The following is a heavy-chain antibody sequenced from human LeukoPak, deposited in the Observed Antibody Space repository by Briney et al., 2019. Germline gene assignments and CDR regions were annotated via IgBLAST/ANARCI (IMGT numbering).Heavy chain of an antibody. Sequence: SVKVSCKASGGTFSSYAISWVRQAPGQGLEWMGGIIPIFGTANYAQKFQGRVTITADESTSTAYMELRSLRSDDTAVYYCARDYSGSYSVDYFDYWGQGTLVTVSS. CDR3: ARDYSGSYSVDYFDY. CDR2: IIPIFGTA. J-gene: IGHJ4*02. CDR1: GGTFSSYA. D-gene: IGHD1-26*01. V-gene: IGHV1-69*13.